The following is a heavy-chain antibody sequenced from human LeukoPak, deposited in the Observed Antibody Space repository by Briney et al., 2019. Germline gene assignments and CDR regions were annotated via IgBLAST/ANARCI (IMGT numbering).Heavy chain of an antibody. Sequence: GGSLRLSCAASGFTFSSYSMNWVRQAPGKGLEWVSSITSSSDYIYYADSVKGRFTISRDNAKNSLYLQMTRLRAEDTAVYFCARVDCSSSSCYYYYYGMDVWGQGTTVTVSS. CDR1: GFTFSSYS. V-gene: IGHV3-21*01. CDR2: ITSSSDYI. D-gene: IGHD2-2*01. CDR3: ARVDCSSSSCYYYYYGMDV. J-gene: IGHJ6*02.